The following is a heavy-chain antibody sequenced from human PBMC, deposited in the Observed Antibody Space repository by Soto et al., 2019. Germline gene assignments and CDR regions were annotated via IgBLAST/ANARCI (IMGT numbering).Heavy chain of an antibody. CDR1: GGSFSGYY. J-gene: IGHJ4*02. CDR3: ARGPVGIAVAGTFDY. D-gene: IGHD6-19*01. Sequence: PSETLSLTCAVYGGSFSGYYWSWIRQPPGKGLEWIGEINHSGSTNYNPSLKSRVTISVDTSKNQFSLKLSSVTAADTAVYYCARGPVGIAVAGTFDYWGQGTLVTVSS. V-gene: IGHV4-34*01. CDR2: INHSGST.